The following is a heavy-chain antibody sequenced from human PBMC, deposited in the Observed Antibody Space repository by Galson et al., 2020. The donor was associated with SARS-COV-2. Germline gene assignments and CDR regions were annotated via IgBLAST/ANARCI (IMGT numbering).Heavy chain of an antibody. Sequence: SETLSLTCTVSGGSVSSGSYYWSWIRQPPGKGLEWIGYIYYSGSTNYNPSLKSRVTISVDTSKNQFSLKLSSVTAADTAVYYCARTEAEYYYDSSGMGLASFYFDYWGQGTLVTVSS. CDR3: ARTEAEYYYDSSGMGLASFYFDY. CDR2: IYYSGST. J-gene: IGHJ4*02. D-gene: IGHD3-22*01. CDR1: GGSVSSGSYY. V-gene: IGHV4-61*01.